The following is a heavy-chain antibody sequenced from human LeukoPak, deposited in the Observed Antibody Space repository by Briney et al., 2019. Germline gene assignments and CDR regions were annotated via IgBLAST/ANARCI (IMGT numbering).Heavy chain of an antibody. CDR3: ATGTDCTGTSCYNY. CDR2: ISSSGTYI. CDR1: GFPFSTYE. Sequence: GGSLRLSCAVYGFPFSTYEMNWVRQAPGKGLEWLSYISSSGTYIYYADSVQGRFIISRDNAKNSVYLQMNSLRGEDTAVYYCATGTDCTGTSCYNYWGQGTLVTVSS. D-gene: IGHD2-2*01. J-gene: IGHJ4*02. V-gene: IGHV3-48*03.